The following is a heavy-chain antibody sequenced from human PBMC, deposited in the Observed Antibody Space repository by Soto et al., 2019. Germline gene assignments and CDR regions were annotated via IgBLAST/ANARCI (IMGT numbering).Heavy chain of an antibody. CDR2: VYYSGNA. V-gene: IGHV4-59*01. D-gene: IGHD2-2*01. J-gene: IGHJ5*02. Sequence: PSETLSLTCVVSGAYITNNYWSWIRQPPGKGLEWVGHVYYSGNAKYNPSLKSRVAISVDTSKNHFSLKLSSVTAADTAVYYCALGNHCNSARCAGSPNIWFDPWGPGTLVTVSS. CDR3: ALGNHCNSARCAGSPNIWFDP. CDR1: GAYITNNY.